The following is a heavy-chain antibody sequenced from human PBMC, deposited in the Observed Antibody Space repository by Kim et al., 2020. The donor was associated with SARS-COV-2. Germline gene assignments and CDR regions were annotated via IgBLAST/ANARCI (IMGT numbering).Heavy chain of an antibody. CDR3: DREASSSWLFGYGLDV. V-gene: IGHV3-23*01. Sequence: GGSLRLSCGGSGFTFSSFAITWVRQAPGKGLEWVASVSGSGASTYSADAVKGRFTISRDNSKSTLFLQMNNLRVEDTAVYFCDREASSSWLFGYGLDVWGQGATVTVSS. CDR2: VSGSGAST. D-gene: IGHD3-10*02. J-gene: IGHJ6*02. CDR1: GFTFSSFA.